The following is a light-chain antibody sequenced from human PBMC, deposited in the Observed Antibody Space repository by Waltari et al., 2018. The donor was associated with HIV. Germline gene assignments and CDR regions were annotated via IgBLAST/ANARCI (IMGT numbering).Light chain of an antibody. Sequence: QLVLTQSPSASASLGASVKLTCTLSGGHSNSAIAWHQQQPEKGRRYWMKLNSDGSHSKGDGIPDRFSGSSSGPERYLTSSSLRSEDEGDYYCQTWGAGILVFGGGTKLTVL. CDR1: GGHSNSA. CDR2: LNSDGSH. CDR3: QTWGAGILV. J-gene: IGLJ3*02. V-gene: IGLV4-69*01.